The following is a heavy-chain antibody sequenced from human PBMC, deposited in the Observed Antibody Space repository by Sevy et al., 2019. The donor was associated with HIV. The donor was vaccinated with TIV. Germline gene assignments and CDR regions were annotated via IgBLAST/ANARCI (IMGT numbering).Heavy chain of an antibody. Sequence: GGSLRLSCETSGFMFSSYAMSWVRQAPGKGLEWVSLISGRGVSTYYADSVKGGFTISRDNSENMLYLQMNSLRAEDTAVYYCAKDLGYCTNGVCYRGGSYFDYWGQGTLVTVSS. V-gene: IGHV3-23*01. J-gene: IGHJ4*02. CDR1: GFMFSSYA. D-gene: IGHD2-8*01. CDR2: ISGRGVST. CDR3: AKDLGYCTNGVCYRGGSYFDY.